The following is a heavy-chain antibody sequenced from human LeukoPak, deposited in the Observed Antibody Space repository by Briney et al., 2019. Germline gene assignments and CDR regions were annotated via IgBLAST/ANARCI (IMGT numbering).Heavy chain of an antibody. CDR2: INHSGST. J-gene: IGHJ4*02. D-gene: IGHD3-3*01. CDR1: GGSFSGYY. V-gene: IGHV4-34*01. Sequence: SETLSPTCAVYGGSFSGYYWSWIRQPPGKGLEWIGEINHSGSTNYNPSLKSRVTISVDTSKNQFSLKLSSVTAADTAVYYCARAETYYDFWSGYYASYYFDYWGQGTLVTVSS. CDR3: ARAETYYDFWSGYYASYYFDY.